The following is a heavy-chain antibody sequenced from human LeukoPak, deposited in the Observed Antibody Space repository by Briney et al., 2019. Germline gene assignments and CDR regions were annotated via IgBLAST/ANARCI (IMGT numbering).Heavy chain of an antibody. D-gene: IGHD5/OR15-5a*01. CDR2: ISSSSSYI. Sequence: GGSLRLSCAASGFTFSSYSMNWVRQAPGKGLEWVSSISSSSSYIYYADSVKGRFIISRDNSKNTLYLQMNSLRAEDTAVYYCAKDTSVGAFDIWGQGTMVTVSS. V-gene: IGHV3-21*04. CDR3: AKDTSVGAFDI. CDR1: GFTFSSYS. J-gene: IGHJ3*02.